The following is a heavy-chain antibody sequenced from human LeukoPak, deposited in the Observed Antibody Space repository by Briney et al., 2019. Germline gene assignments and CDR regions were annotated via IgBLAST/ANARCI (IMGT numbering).Heavy chain of an antibody. CDR2: IPYDGSNK. J-gene: IGHJ4*02. CDR3: ARDLAKAATISPGY. D-gene: IGHD5-12*01. V-gene: IGHV3-30-3*01. CDR1: GFTFSSYA. Sequence: SGGSLRLSCAASGFTFSSYAMHWVRQAPGKGLEWVAVIPYDGSNKYYADSVKGRFTISRDNSKNTLYLQMNSLRAEDTAVYYCARDLAKAATISPGYWGQGTLVTVSS.